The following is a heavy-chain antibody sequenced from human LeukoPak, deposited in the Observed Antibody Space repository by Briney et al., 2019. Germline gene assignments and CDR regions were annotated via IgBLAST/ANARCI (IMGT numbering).Heavy chain of an antibody. CDR2: IYPTDVAT. Sequence: ASVRVSCKASGYTFTMYYVHWVRQAPGQVLEWMGVIYPTDVATTTAQSFQGRVTMYSDMSASTVCMDLRSLRSDETAVYFCAREPRGGVWANLGGLFASYYTYYYMDVWGRGTTVTVSS. J-gene: IGHJ6*03. CDR1: GYTFTMYY. CDR3: AREPRGGVWANLGGLFASYYTYYYMDV. D-gene: IGHD3-16*01. V-gene: IGHV1-46*01.